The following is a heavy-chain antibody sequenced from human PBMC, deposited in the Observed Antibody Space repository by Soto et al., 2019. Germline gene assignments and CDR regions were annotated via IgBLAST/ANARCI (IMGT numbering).Heavy chain of an antibody. D-gene: IGHD2-2*01. Sequence: SETLSLTCAVYGGSFSGYYWSWIRQPPGKGLEWIGEINHSGSTNYNPSLKSRVTISVDTSKNQFSLKLSSVTAADTAVYYCARGPIVVVPAATRGEDYYYYYGMEVWGQGTTVTVSS. V-gene: IGHV4-34*01. CDR1: GGSFSGYY. CDR3: ARGPIVVVPAATRGEDYYYYYGMEV. J-gene: IGHJ6*02. CDR2: INHSGST.